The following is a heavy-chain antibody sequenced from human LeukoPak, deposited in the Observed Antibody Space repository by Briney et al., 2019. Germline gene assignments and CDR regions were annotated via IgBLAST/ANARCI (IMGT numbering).Heavy chain of an antibody. J-gene: IGHJ3*02. CDR1: GFPFSSYW. CDR2: IKQDGSEK. D-gene: IGHD6-13*01. V-gene: IGHV3-7*02. CDR3: ARVRQQTFGDAFDI. Sequence: GGSLRLSCASSGFPFSSYWMSWVRQAPGKGRGWVASIKQDGSEKYYVDSVEGRFTISRDNAKISLYLQMNSLRDEDTAVYYCARVRQQTFGDAFDIWGQGTMVTFST.